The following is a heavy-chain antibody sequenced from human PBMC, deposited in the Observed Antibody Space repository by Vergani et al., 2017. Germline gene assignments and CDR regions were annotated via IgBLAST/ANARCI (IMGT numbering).Heavy chain of an antibody. Sequence: VQLVESGGGVVQPGRSLRLSCAASGFTFSSYSMNWVRQAPGKGLEWVSSISSSSSYIYYADSVKGRFTISRDNAKNSLYLQMNSLRAEDTAVYYCAGSSSPIDYWGQGTLVTVSS. CDR1: GFTFSSYS. D-gene: IGHD6-13*01. CDR2: ISSSSSYI. CDR3: AGSSSPIDY. J-gene: IGHJ4*02. V-gene: IGHV3-21*01.